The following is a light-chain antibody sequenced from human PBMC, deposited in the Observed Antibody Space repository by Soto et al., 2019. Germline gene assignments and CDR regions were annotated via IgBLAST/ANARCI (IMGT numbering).Light chain of an antibody. CDR1: QSVGNNY. Sequence: EIVLTQSPGTLSLSPGERVTLPCRASQSVGNNYLAWYQQKPGQAPRLLIYGASSRATGIPDRFSGSGSATDFTLTISRLEPEDFAVYYCQQYGSSPQTFGQGTKVEIK. CDR2: GAS. V-gene: IGKV3-20*01. CDR3: QQYGSSPQT. J-gene: IGKJ1*01.